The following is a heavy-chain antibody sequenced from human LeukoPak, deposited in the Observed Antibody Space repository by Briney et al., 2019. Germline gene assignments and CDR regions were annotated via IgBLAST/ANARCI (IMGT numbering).Heavy chain of an antibody. D-gene: IGHD1-26*01. V-gene: IGHV3-21*01. CDR3: AREKGGSGSYYGAFDI. J-gene: IGHJ3*02. CDR2: ISSSSSYI. Sequence: TPGGSLRLSCAASGFTFSSYSMNWVRQAPGRGLEWVSSISSSSSYIYYADSVKGRFTISRDNAKNSLYLQMNSLRAEDTAVYYCAREKGGSGSYYGAFDIWGQGTMVTVSS. CDR1: GFTFSSYS.